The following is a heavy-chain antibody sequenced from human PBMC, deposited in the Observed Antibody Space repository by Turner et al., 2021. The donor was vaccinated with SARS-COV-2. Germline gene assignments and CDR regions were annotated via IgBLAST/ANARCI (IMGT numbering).Heavy chain of an antibody. D-gene: IGHD5-18*01. J-gene: IGHJ6*02. Sequence: QVQLVESVGDVVQPGRSLRLSCAASGFIFSKFAMHWVRQAPGKGLEGVAVKSLPGSNKDYADSVKGRFTISRDNSKNTLYLQMNSLRPEDTAVYYCVKDISEYGYGFDGLAVWGQGTTVTVSS. CDR3: VKDISEYGYGFDGLAV. V-gene: IGHV3-30-3*02. CDR1: GFIFSKFA. CDR2: KSLPGSNK.